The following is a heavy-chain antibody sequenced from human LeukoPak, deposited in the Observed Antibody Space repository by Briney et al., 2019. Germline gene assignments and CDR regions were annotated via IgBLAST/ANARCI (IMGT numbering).Heavy chain of an antibody. Sequence: GESLKISCKGSGYSFTSYWIGWVRQMPGKGLEWMGIIYPGDPDTRYSPSFQGQVTISADKSISTAYLQWSSLKASDTAMYYCARQIAVDSVRGEFDYWGQGTLVTVSS. J-gene: IGHJ4*02. CDR2: IYPGDPDT. V-gene: IGHV5-51*01. D-gene: IGHD3-10*01. CDR3: ARQIAVDSVRGEFDY. CDR1: GYSFTSYW.